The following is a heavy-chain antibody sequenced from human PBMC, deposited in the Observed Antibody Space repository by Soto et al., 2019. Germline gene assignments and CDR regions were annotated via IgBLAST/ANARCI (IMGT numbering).Heavy chain of an antibody. Sequence: GGSLRLSCAASGFTFTRYNMNWVRQAPGKGLEWVSSISSTTNYIYYGDSMKGRFTISRDNAKNSLYLEINSLRAEDTAVYYCARESEDLTSNFDYWGQGTLVTVSS. CDR1: GFTFTRYN. J-gene: IGHJ4*02. CDR3: ARESEDLTSNFDY. V-gene: IGHV3-21*06. CDR2: ISSTTNYI.